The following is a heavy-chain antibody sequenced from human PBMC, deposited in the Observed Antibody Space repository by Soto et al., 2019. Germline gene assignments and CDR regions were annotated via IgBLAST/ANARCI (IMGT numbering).Heavy chain of an antibody. CDR2: ISGSGGST. CDR1: GFTFSSYA. J-gene: IGHJ4*02. D-gene: IGHD1-26*01. CDR3: AKDALKWELRHQVLRHPTPAYFDY. V-gene: IGHV3-23*01. Sequence: GGSLRFSCAASGFTFSSYAMSWVRQAPGKGLEWVSAISGSGGSTYYADSVKGRFTISRDNSKNTLYLQMNSLRAEDTAVYYCAKDALKWELRHQVLRHPTPAYFDYWGQGTLVTVSS.